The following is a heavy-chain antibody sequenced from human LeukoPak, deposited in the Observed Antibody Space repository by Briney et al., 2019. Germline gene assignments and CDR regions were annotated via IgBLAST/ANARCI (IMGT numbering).Heavy chain of an antibody. CDR3: ASSSGGYGRLGGAEIDMYFDY. D-gene: IGHD5-12*01. J-gene: IGHJ4*02. CDR2: ISAYNGNT. Sequence: ASVKVSRKASGYTFTSYGISWVRQAPGQGLEWMGWISAYNGNTNYAQKLQGRVTPTTDTSTSTAYMELRSLRSDDTAVYYCASSSGGYGRLGGAEIDMYFDYWGQGTLVTVSS. CDR1: GYTFTSYG. V-gene: IGHV1-18*01.